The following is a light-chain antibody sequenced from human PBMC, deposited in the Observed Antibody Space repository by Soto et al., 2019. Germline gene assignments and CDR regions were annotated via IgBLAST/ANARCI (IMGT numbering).Light chain of an antibody. Sequence: QSVLTQPPSVSGAPGQTITISCTGSSSNIGSIYDVHWFQKLPGTAPKLLIYGNNNRPSGVPDRFSGSKSGTCASLAISGLQTEDEADYYCQCYDSSLSGSLFGGGTKLTAL. CDR1: SSNIGSIYD. CDR3: QCYDSSLSGSL. J-gene: IGLJ2*01. V-gene: IGLV1-40*01. CDR2: GNN.